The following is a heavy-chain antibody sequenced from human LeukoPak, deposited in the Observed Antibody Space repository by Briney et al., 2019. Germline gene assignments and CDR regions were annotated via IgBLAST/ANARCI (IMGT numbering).Heavy chain of an antibody. CDR2: IYYSGST. CDR3: ARDGYSYGYFYYYYMDV. CDR1: GGSISSSSYY. Sequence: PSETLSLTCTVSGGSISSSSYYWGWIRQPPGKGLEWIGGIYYSGSTYYNPSLKSRVTISVDTSKNQFSLKLSSVTAADTAVYYCARDGYSYGYFYYYYMDVWGKGTTVTISS. D-gene: IGHD5-18*01. J-gene: IGHJ6*03. V-gene: IGHV4-39*07.